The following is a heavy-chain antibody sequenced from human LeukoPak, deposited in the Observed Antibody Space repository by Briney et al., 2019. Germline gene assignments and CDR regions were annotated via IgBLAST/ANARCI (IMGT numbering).Heavy chain of an antibody. J-gene: IGHJ5*02. CDR2: IYSSGST. CDR3: ARGDPNWFDP. Sequence: PSETLSLTCSVSGGSISSYHWSWIRQPAGKGLEWIGRIYSSGSTFYNPSLKSRVTMSVDTSKNQFSLKLSSVTAADTAVYYCARGDPNWFDPWGQGALVTVSS. D-gene: IGHD5-24*01. V-gene: IGHV4-4*07. CDR1: GGSISSYH.